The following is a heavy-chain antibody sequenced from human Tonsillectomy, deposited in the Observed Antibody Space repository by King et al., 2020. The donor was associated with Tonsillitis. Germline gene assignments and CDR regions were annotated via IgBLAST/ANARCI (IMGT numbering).Heavy chain of an antibody. CDR3: AKGLLPAHSPGSFFDY. CDR1: GFSFNSYG. J-gene: IGHJ4*02. V-gene: IGHV3-30*02. D-gene: IGHD1-14*01. CDR2: IQYDGSIT. Sequence: VQLVESGGGVVQPGGSLRLSCAASGFSFNSYGMHWVRQAPGKGLEWVAFIQYDGSITEYADSVKGRFTISRDNAENTLNLHMNSLRPDDTATYYCAKGLLPAHSPGSFFDYWGPGTLVTVSS.